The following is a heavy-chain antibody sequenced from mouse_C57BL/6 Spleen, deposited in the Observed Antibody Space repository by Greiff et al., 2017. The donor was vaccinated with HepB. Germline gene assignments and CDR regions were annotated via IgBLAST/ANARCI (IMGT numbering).Heavy chain of an antibody. Sequence: QVQLQQSGAELVRPGASVKLSCKASGYTFTDYYINWVKQRPGQGLEWIARIYPGSGNTYYNEKFKGKATLTAEKSSSTAYMQLSSLTSEDSAVYFCARGGMNHYYAMDYWGQGTSVTVSS. CDR1: GYTFTDYY. CDR2: IYPGSGNT. V-gene: IGHV1-76*01. J-gene: IGHJ4*01. CDR3: ARGGMNHYYAMDY. D-gene: IGHD2-10*02.